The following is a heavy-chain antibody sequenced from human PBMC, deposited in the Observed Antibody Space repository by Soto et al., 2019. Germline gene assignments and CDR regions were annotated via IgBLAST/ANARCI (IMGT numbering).Heavy chain of an antibody. CDR2: IYYSGST. Sequence: PSETLSLTCTVSGGSISSSSYYWGWIRHPPGKGLEWIGSIYYSGSTYYNPSLKSRVTISVDTSKNQFSLKLSSVTAADTAVYYCARLQGYCIDSRCSGHYALDVRGKGTTVTVSS. CDR1: GGSISSSSYY. J-gene: IGHJ6*04. V-gene: IGHV4-39*01. D-gene: IGHD2-15*01. CDR3: ARLQGYCIDSRCSGHYALDV.